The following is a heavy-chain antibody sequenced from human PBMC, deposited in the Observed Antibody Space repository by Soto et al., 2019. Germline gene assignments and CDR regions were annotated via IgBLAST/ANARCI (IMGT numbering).Heavy chain of an antibody. Sequence: QVQLQESGPGLVKPSETLSLTCTVSGDSISSYYWNWIRQPPGKGLEWIGYIYYSGSTNYNPSLKSRVTISVDTSKNQFSLKLSSVTAADTAVYYCARLLNWDDAFDIWGQGTMVTVSS. J-gene: IGHJ3*02. V-gene: IGHV4-59*01. CDR1: GDSISSYY. D-gene: IGHD1-26*01. CDR3: ARLLNWDDAFDI. CDR2: IYYSGST.